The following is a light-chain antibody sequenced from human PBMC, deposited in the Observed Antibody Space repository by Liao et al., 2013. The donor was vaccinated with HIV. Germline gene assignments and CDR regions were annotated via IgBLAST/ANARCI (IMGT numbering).Light chain of an antibody. Sequence: SYELTQPPSVSVAPGKTARITCGGNNIGSKSVHWYQQKPGQAPVLVIYYDSDRPSGIPERFSGSNSGNTATLTISGTQAMDEADYYCQAWDIRTGVFGGGTKLTVL. CDR3: QAWDIRTGV. J-gene: IGLJ3*02. CDR1: NIGSKS. V-gene: IGLV3-21*01. CDR2: YDS.